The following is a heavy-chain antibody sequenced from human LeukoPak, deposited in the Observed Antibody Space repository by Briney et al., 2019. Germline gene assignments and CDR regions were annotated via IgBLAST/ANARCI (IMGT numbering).Heavy chain of an antibody. V-gene: IGHV1-2*02. CDR1: GYTFTSYA. CDR2: INPNSGGT. J-gene: IGHJ4*02. CDR3: ARYSGYGSRHFDY. Sequence: ASVKVSCKASGYTFTSYAMHWVRQAPGQRLEWMGWINPNSGGTNYAQKFQGRVTMTRDTSISTAYMELSRLRSDDTAVYYCARYSGYGSRHFDYWGQGTLVTVSS. D-gene: IGHD5-12*01.